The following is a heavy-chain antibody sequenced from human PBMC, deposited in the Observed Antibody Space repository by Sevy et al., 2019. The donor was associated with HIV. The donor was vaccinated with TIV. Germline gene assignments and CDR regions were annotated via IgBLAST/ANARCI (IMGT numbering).Heavy chain of an antibody. CDR2: ISYDGSNK. V-gene: IGHV3-30-3*01. CDR3: ARDPGVAAQSYYFDY. Sequence: GGSLRLSCAASGFTFSSYAMHWVRQAPGKALEWVAVISYDGSNKYCADSVKGRFTISRDNSKNTLYLQMNSLRAEDTAVYYCARDPGVAAQSYYFDYWGQGTLVTVSS. D-gene: IGHD3-3*01. CDR1: GFTFSSYA. J-gene: IGHJ4*02.